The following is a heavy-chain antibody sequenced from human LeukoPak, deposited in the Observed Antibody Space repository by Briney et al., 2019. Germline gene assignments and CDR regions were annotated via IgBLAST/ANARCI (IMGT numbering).Heavy chain of an antibody. CDR2: IYTSGST. V-gene: IGHV4-4*07. CDR3: AREEYYYGSNWFDP. D-gene: IGHD3-10*01. Sequence: SETLSLTCTVSGGSITSYYWSWIRQPAGKGLEWIGRIYTSGSTNYNPSPKSRVTISVDTSKNQFSLKLSSVTAADTAVYYCAREEYYYGSNWFDPWGQGTLVTVSS. CDR1: GGSITSYY. J-gene: IGHJ5*02.